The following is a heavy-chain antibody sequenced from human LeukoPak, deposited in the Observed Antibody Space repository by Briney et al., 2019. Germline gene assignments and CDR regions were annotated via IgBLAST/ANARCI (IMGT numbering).Heavy chain of an antibody. CDR3: ARDRGRGFDP. CDR2: IYHSGST. V-gene: IGHV4-38-2*02. D-gene: IGHD3-16*01. Sequence: PSETLSLTCTVSGYSISSGYYWGWIRQPPGKGLEWIGSIYHSGSTYYNPSLKSRVTISVDTSKNQFSLKLSSVTAADTAVYYCARDRGRGFDPWGQGTLVTVSS. J-gene: IGHJ5*02. CDR1: GYSISSGYY.